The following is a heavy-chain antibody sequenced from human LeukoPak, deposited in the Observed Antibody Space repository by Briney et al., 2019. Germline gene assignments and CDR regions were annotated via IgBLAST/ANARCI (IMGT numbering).Heavy chain of an antibody. Sequence: GGSLRLSCAASGFSFNTYAMHWVRQAPRKGLEYVSAISTNGGSTNYANSVKGRFTISRYNSKNTLYLQMGSLETEDTAIYYCARLGSGNYNRDCLDCWGQGTLVTVSS. CDR2: ISTNGGST. V-gene: IGHV3-64*01. CDR3: ARLGSGNYNRDCLDC. D-gene: IGHD1-26*01. J-gene: IGHJ4*02. CDR1: GFSFNTYA.